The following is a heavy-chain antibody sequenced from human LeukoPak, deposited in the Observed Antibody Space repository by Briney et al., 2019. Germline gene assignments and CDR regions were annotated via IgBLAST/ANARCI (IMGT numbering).Heavy chain of an antibody. CDR2: ISGSGGST. J-gene: IGHJ4*02. V-gene: IGHV3-23*01. Sequence: PGGSLRLSCAVSGFTFSSYAMSWVRQAPGKGLEWVSGISGSGGSTDYADSVKGRFTISRDNSKNMVYLQMNSLRAEDTAGYYCANDREVIVPAAGDYWGQETLVTDSS. D-gene: IGHD2-2*01. CDR3: ANDREVIVPAAGDY. CDR1: GFTFSSYA.